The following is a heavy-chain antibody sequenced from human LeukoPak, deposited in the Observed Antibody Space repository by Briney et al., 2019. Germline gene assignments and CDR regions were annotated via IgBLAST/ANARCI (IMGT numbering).Heavy chain of an antibody. D-gene: IGHD5-18*01. Sequence: ASVKVSCKASGYTFTSYGISWVRQAPGQGLEWMGWISAYNGNTNYSQKLQGRVTITTDTSTSTASMELRSLRSDDTAVYYCAREVEDSYGYSYWGQGTLVTVSS. J-gene: IGHJ4*02. CDR2: ISAYNGNT. CDR3: AREVEDSYGYSY. CDR1: GYTFTSYG. V-gene: IGHV1-18*01.